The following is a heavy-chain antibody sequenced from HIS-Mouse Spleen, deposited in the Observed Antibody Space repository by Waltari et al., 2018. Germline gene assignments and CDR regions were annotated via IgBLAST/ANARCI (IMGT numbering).Heavy chain of an antibody. CDR3: ARVYNPLDYVWGSYRSTGAFDI. Sequence: EVQLVESGGGLVQPGGSLRLSCAASGFTFSSYSMNWVRQAPGKGLEWVSYISSSSSTIYYADSVKGRFTISRDNAKNSLYLQMNSLRAEDTAVYYCARVYNPLDYVWGSYRSTGAFDIWGQGTMVTVSS. V-gene: IGHV3-48*01. D-gene: IGHD3-16*02. CDR2: ISSSSSTI. J-gene: IGHJ3*02. CDR1: GFTFSSYS.